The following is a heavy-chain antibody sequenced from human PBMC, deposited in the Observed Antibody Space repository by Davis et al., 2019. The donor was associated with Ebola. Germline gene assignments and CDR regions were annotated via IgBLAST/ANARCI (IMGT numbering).Heavy chain of an antibody. V-gene: IGHV3-73*01. Sequence: GESLKIPCAASGFTFSGSAMYWVRQASGKGLEWVGRIRSKANSYATAYAASVKGRFTISRDDSKNTAYLQMNSLKTEDTAVYYCTATVTTSDYWGQGTLVTISS. CDR2: IRSKANSYAT. J-gene: IGHJ4*02. D-gene: IGHD4-17*01. CDR1: GFTFSGSA. CDR3: TATVTTSDY.